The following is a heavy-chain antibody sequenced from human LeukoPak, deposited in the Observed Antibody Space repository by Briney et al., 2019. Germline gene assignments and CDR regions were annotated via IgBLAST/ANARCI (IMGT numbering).Heavy chain of an antibody. D-gene: IGHD3-3*01. CDR1: GGTFSSYA. CDR2: IIPILGIA. V-gene: IGHV1-69*04. J-gene: IGHJ6*02. CDR3: ARAAYPLYDFWSGLYGMDV. Sequence: SVKVSCKASGGTFSSYAISWVRQAPGQGLEWMGRIIPILGIANYAQKFQGRVTITADKSTSTAYMELSSLRSEDTAVYYCARAAYPLYDFWSGLYGMDVWGQGTTVTVSS.